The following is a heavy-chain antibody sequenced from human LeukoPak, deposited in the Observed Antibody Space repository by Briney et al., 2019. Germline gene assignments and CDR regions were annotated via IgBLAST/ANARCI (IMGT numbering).Heavy chain of an antibody. V-gene: IGHV3-23*01. Sequence: GGSLRLSCVVSGFTFSSYSINWVRQAPGKGLEWVSAISGSGDSTYYADSVKGRFTISRDNSKNTLYLQMNSLRAEDTAIYYCAKLSPTTLYDSRGWFDPWGQGTLVTVSS. J-gene: IGHJ5*02. D-gene: IGHD3-3*01. CDR2: ISGSGDST. CDR3: AKLSPTTLYDSRGWFDP. CDR1: GFTFSSYS.